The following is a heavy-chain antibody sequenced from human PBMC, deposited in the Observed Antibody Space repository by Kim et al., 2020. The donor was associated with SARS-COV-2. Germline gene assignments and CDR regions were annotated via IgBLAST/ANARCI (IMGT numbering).Heavy chain of an antibody. CDR2: ISDDGGST. Sequence: GSLRLSCVASGFILDTYGVTWVRQVPGKGLEWVAGISDDGGSTSYAESVRGRFTISRDNSRNTVYLQMNSLRAEDTATYSCARTVW. CDR1: GFILDTYG. CDR3: ARTV. J-gene: IGHJ3*01. V-gene: IGHV3-23*01.